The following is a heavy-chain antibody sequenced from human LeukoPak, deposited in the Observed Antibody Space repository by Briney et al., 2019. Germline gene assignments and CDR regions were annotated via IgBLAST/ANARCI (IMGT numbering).Heavy chain of an antibody. CDR3: AKGFLPSST. D-gene: IGHD2-2*01. V-gene: IGHV3-23*01. J-gene: IGHJ4*02. Sequence: VGPLRLSCAGSGFTFSIYAMSWVRQPPGNGLDWVSAIWCGYYDTHYADSVKGRDIIRRDNPSSPLLLQMNSLTAEDTAVYYCAKGFLPSSTWGQGTPVTVSS. CDR1: GFTFSIYA. CDR2: IWCGYYDT.